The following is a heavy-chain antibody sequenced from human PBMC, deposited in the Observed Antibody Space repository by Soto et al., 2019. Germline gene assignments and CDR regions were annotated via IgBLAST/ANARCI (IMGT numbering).Heavy chain of an antibody. D-gene: IGHD3-10*01. J-gene: IGHJ4*02. CDR1: GFTFSSYS. CDR2: ISSSSSTI. Sequence: GGSLRLSCAASGFTFSSYSMNWVRQAPGKGLEWVSYISSSSSTIYYADSVKGRFTISRDNAKNSLYLQMNSLRAEDTAVYYCARVMGYYGSGSYQAFDYWGQGTLVTVSS. V-gene: IGHV3-48*01. CDR3: ARVMGYYGSGSYQAFDY.